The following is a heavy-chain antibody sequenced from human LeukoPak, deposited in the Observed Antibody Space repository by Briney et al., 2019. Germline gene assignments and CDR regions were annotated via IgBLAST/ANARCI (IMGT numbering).Heavy chain of an antibody. Sequence: SETLSLTCTVSGGSISSYYWSWIRQPPGKGLEWIGYIYYSGSTNYNPSLKSRVTISVDTSKNQFSLKLSSVTAADTAVYYCARSFYCSGGSCCSYYYYYYMDVWGKGTTVTVSS. CDR1: GGSISSYY. J-gene: IGHJ6*03. CDR2: IYYSGST. CDR3: ARSFYCSGGSCCSYYYYYYMDV. D-gene: IGHD2-15*01. V-gene: IGHV4-59*01.